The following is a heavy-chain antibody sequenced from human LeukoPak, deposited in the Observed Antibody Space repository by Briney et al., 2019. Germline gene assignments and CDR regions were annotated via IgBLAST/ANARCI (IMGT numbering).Heavy chain of an antibody. CDR2: IYHSGST. Sequence: PSETLSLTCTVSGYSISSGYYWGWIRQPPGKGLEWIGSIYHSGSTYYNPSLKSRVTISVDTSKNQFSLKLSSVTAADTAVYYCARARSGSGWYWFDPWGQGTLVIVSS. D-gene: IGHD6-19*01. CDR1: GYSISSGYY. V-gene: IGHV4-38-2*02. CDR3: ARARSGSGWYWFDP. J-gene: IGHJ5*02.